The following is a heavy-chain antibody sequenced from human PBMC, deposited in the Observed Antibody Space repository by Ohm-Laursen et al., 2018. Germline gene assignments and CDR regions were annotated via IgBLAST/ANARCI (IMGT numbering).Heavy chain of an antibody. J-gene: IGHJ4*02. CDR3: ATIFGVVTTDY. D-gene: IGHD3-3*02. Sequence: SSVKVSCKTSGYTFTGYYMHWVRQAPGQGLEWMGWINPNSGGTNYAQKFQGRVTMTRDTSISTAYMELSRLRSDDTAVYYCATIFGVVTTDYWGQGTLVTVSS. V-gene: IGHV1-2*02. CDR2: INPNSGGT. CDR1: GYTFTGYY.